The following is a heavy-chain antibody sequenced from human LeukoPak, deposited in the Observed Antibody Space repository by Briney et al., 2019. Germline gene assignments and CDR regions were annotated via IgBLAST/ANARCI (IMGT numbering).Heavy chain of an antibody. J-gene: IGHJ4*02. D-gene: IGHD1-7*01. CDR3: ARDYWNYYFDY. CDR2: ISAYNGNT. V-gene: IGHV1-18*01. CDR1: GYTLTSYG. Sequence: ASVKVSCKASGYTLTSYGISWVRQAPGQGLERMGWISAYNGNTNYAQKLQGRVTMTTDTSTSTAYMELRSLRSDDTAVYYCARDYWNYYFDYWGQGTLVTVSS.